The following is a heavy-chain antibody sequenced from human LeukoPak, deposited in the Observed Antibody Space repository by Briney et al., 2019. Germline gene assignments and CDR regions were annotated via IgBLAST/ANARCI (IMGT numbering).Heavy chain of an antibody. CDR3: AKDWGAYCGGDCYGFDY. V-gene: IGHV3-23*01. J-gene: IGHJ4*02. CDR1: GFTFSSYA. CDR2: ISGSGGST. D-gene: IGHD2-21*02. Sequence: PGGSLRLSCVASGFTFSSYAMSWVRQAPGRGLEWVSAISGSGGSTYYADSVKGRFTISRDKSKNTLYLQMNSLRAEDTAVYYCAKDWGAYCGGDCYGFDYWGQGALVTVSS.